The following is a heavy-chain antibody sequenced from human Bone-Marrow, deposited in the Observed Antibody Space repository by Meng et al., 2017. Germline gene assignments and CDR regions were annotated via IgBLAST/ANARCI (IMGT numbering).Heavy chain of an antibody. Sequence: GESLKISCAASGFTFSSYWMSWVRQAPGKGLEWVANIKQDGSEKYYVDSVKGRFTISRDNAKNSLYLQMNSLRAEDTAVYYCARSMRDIVVVPAAIRPYYFDYWGQGTLVTVSS. CDR1: GFTFSSYW. CDR3: ARSMRDIVVVPAAIRPYYFDY. CDR2: IKQDGSEK. J-gene: IGHJ4*02. V-gene: IGHV3-7*01. D-gene: IGHD2-2*02.